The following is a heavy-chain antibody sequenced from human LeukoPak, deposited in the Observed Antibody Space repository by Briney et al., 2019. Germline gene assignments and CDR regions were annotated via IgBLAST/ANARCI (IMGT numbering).Heavy chain of an antibody. D-gene: IGHD5-18*01. Sequence: PGGSLRLSCAASGFTFSSYWMHWVRQAPGKGLEWVSCISGGSSYIYYADSLKGRFTISRDNAKNSLFLQMNSLRAEDTALYYCARAVDTALVANYFDYWGQGTLVTVSS. J-gene: IGHJ4*02. CDR1: GFTFSSYW. CDR2: ISGGSSYI. V-gene: IGHV3-21*06. CDR3: ARAVDTALVANYFDY.